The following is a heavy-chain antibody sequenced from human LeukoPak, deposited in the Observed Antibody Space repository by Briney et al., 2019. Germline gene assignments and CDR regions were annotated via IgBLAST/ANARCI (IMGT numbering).Heavy chain of an antibody. J-gene: IGHJ6*03. CDR1: GFTFSSYN. V-gene: IGHV3-48*04. Sequence: PGGSLRLSCAASGFTFSSYNMNWVRQAPGKGLEWVSYISSSGSTIYYADSVKGRFTISRDNAKNSLYLQMNSLRAEDTAVYYCARGLGRFLEWLLQDYYMDVWGKGTTVTVSS. CDR2: ISSSGSTI. D-gene: IGHD3-3*01. CDR3: ARGLGRFLEWLLQDYYMDV.